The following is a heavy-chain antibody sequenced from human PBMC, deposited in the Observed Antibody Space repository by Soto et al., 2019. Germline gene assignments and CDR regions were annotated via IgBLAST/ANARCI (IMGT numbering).Heavy chain of an antibody. Sequence: PGGSLRLSCAASGFTFSAYAMNWVRQAPGKGLEWVSGISSAGSTYYADSVKGRFTISRDNSNNILYLQMNSLRAEDTAVYYCAKNPLASPGRWFDPCGQGTLVTVSS. CDR3: AKNPLASPGRWFDP. J-gene: IGHJ5*02. CDR2: ISSAGST. V-gene: IGHV3-23*01. D-gene: IGHD6-13*01. CDR1: GFTFSAYA.